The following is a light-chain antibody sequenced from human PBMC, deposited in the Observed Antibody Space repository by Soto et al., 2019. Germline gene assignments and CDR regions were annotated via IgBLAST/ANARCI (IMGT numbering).Light chain of an antibody. CDR3: QQYNTYST. CDR1: QRISSW. V-gene: IGKV1-5*01. Sequence: DIQMTQSPSTLSASVGDRVTITCRASQRISSWLAWYQQKPGKAPNLLIYDASSLESGVPSRFSGSGSGTEFTLTISSLQPDDFATYYCQQYNTYSTFGQGTKVEI. CDR2: DAS. J-gene: IGKJ1*01.